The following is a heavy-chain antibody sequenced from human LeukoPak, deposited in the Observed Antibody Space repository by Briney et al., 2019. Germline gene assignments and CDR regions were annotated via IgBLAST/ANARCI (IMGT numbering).Heavy chain of an antibody. D-gene: IGHD6-13*01. Sequence: GGSLRLSCAASGFTFSSYGMHWVRQAPGKGLEWVAVISYDGSNKYYADSVKGRFTISRDNSKNTLYLQMNSLRAEDTAVYYCAKDRGSSWSRGGMDVWGQGTTVTVSS. CDR2: ISYDGSNK. J-gene: IGHJ6*02. CDR1: GFTFSSYG. V-gene: IGHV3-30*18. CDR3: AKDRGSSWSRGGMDV.